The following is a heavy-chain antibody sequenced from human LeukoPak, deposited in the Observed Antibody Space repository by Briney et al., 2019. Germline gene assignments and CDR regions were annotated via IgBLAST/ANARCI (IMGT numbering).Heavy chain of an antibody. J-gene: IGHJ5*02. CDR2: IIPILGIA. D-gene: IGHD6-19*01. Sequence: GASVKVSCKASGGTFSSYAISWVRQAPGQGLEWMGRIIPILGIANCAQKFQGRVTITADKSTSTAYMELSSLRSEDTVVYYCARLGGYSSGWPWGQGTLVTVSS. CDR3: ARLGGYSSGWP. V-gene: IGHV1-69*04. CDR1: GGTFSSYA.